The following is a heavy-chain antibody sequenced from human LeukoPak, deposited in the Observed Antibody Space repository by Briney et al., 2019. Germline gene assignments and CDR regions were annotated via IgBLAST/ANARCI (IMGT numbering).Heavy chain of an antibody. V-gene: IGHV5-51*01. J-gene: IGHJ5*02. CDR3: ARLPYSSSTTFDP. Sequence: GESLKISCKGSGYSFTIYWIAWVRQMPGKGLEWMGIIYPGDSDTRYSPSFQGQVTISADKSISTAYLQWSSLKASDTAIYYCARLPYSSSTTFDPWGQGTLVTVSS. CDR1: GYSFTIYW. D-gene: IGHD6-6*01. CDR2: IYPGDSDT.